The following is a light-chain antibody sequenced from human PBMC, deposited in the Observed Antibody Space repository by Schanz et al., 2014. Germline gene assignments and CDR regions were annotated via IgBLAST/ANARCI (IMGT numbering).Light chain of an antibody. CDR3: QQYNNWPPGA. J-gene: IGKJ3*01. CDR1: QSVSSSY. CDR2: GAS. V-gene: IGKV3-20*01. Sequence: EIVLTQSPGTLSLSPGERATLSCRASQSVSSSYLAWYQQKPGQSPRLLIYGASSRATGIPDRFSGSGSATDFTLTISRLEPEDFAVYYCQQYNNWPPGAFGPGTKVDIK.